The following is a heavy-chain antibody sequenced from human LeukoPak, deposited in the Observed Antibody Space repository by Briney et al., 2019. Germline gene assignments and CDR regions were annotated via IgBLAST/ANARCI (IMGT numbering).Heavy chain of an antibody. Sequence: GGSLRLSCAASGFTFSIYDLSWVRQAPGKGLECVSAITRGVGSTYYADSVKGRFTISRDNSKNTLYLQMDSLRAEDTAVYYCAKQPILSGYYSSNYYYYGMDVWGQGTTVTVSS. D-gene: IGHD3-9*01. CDR1: GFTFSIYD. V-gene: IGHV3-23*01. J-gene: IGHJ6*02. CDR3: AKQPILSGYYSSNYYYYGMDV. CDR2: ITRGVGST.